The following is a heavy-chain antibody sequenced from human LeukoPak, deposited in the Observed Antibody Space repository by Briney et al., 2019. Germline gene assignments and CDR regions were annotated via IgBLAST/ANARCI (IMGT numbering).Heavy chain of an antibody. D-gene: IGHD1-26*01. CDR3: ARLGIVGHGPNWFDP. J-gene: IGHJ5*02. CDR2: ISWNSGSI. CDR1: GFTFDDYA. V-gene: IGHV3-9*01. Sequence: QPGRSLRLSCAASGFTFDDYAMHWVRQAPGKGLEWVSGISWNSGSIGYADSVKGRFTISRDNAKNSLYLEMNRLRAEDTAVYYCARLGIVGHGPNWFDPWGQGTLVTVSS.